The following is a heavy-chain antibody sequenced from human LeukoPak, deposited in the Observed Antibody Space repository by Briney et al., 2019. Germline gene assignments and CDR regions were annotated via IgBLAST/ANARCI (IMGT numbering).Heavy chain of an antibody. Sequence: GESLRLSCAASGFTFTTYWLGWVRQAPGKGLQWVSVIYPGGDIYYADSVKGRFIISRDNSKNTLSLQMNSLTAGDTAVYYCVRGPRYYDDSGFHYGVFDIWGQGTVVTVSS. CDR1: GFTFTTYW. V-gene: IGHV3-53*01. CDR2: IYPGGDI. J-gene: IGHJ3*02. CDR3: VRGPRYYDDSGFHYGVFDI. D-gene: IGHD3-16*01.